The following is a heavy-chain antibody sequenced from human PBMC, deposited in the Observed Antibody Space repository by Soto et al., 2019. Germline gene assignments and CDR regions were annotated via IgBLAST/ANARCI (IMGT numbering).Heavy chain of an antibody. V-gene: IGHV3-30*18. J-gene: IGHJ4*02. D-gene: IGHD1-26*01. CDR2: ISYDGSNK. CDR1: GFTFSSYG. Sequence: QVQLVESGGGVVQPGRSLRLSCAASGFTFSSYGMHWVRQAPGKGLEWVAVISYDGSNKYYADSVKGRFTISRDNSKNTLYLQMNSLRAEDTGVYYCAKDNHASIVGDTMPSDYWDQGTLVTVSS. CDR3: AKDNHASIVGDTMPSDY.